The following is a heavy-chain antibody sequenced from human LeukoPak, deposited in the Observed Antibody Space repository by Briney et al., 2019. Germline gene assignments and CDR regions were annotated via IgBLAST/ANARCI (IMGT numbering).Heavy chain of an antibody. J-gene: IGHJ4*02. CDR1: GYTFSGHY. CDR3: ARDMYDFLSAAYYFDY. CDR2: INPNTGDT. V-gene: IGHV1-2*02. Sequence: ASVKVSCRASGYTFSGHYMHWVRQAPGHELEWMGWINPNTGDTNYAQKFQGGVTMPRDTSISTVYMDVWRLRSDDTAVYYCARDMYDFLSAAYYFDYWGQGTLVSVSS. D-gene: IGHD3-3*01.